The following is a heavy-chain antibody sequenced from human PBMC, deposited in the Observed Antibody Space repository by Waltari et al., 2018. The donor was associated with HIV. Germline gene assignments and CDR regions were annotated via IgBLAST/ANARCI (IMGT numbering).Heavy chain of an antibody. Sequence: EVQLVESGGGLVKPGGSLRLSCTASGFTFSSHSMNWVRQAPGKGIGGVSFISSMSIYIYYTDSVKGRFTISRDNAKNSLYLQMNSLRAEDTAVYYCARGEYYYHSRCYNDNLPFDYWGQGTLVTVSS. D-gene: IGHD3-22*01. J-gene: IGHJ4*02. CDR3: ARGEYYYHSRCYNDNLPFDY. CDR1: GFTFSSHS. CDR2: ISSMSIYI. V-gene: IGHV3-21*01.